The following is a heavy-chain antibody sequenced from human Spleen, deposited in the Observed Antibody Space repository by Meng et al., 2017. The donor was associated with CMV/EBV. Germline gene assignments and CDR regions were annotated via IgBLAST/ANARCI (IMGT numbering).Heavy chain of an antibody. Sequence: GSLRLSCTVSGGSISSSSYYWGWIRQSPGKGLEWIGSIFYSGSTHYNPSLKSRVTISVDTSNNQFSLELSSVTAADTAVYYCAKTTVTSYPDSWGQGILVTVSS. CDR2: IFYSGST. CDR3: AKTTVTSYPDS. D-gene: IGHD4-17*01. V-gene: IGHV4-39*07. J-gene: IGHJ4*02. CDR1: GGSISSSSYY.